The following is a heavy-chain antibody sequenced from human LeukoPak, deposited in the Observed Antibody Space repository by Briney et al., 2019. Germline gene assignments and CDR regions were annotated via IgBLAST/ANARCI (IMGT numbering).Heavy chain of an antibody. J-gene: IGHJ6*02. Sequence: SETLSLTCTVSGGSISSYYWSWLRQPPGKGLEWIGYIYYSRSTNYNPSLKSRVTISVDTSKNQFSLKLSSVTAADTAVYYCAREMWPDGMDVWGQGTTVTVSS. CDR1: GGSISSYY. V-gene: IGHV4-59*01. CDR2: IYYSRST. D-gene: IGHD2-21*01. CDR3: AREMWPDGMDV.